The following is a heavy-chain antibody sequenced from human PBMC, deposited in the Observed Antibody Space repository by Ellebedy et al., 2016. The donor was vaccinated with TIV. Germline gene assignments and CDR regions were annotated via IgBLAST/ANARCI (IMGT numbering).Heavy chain of an antibody. D-gene: IGHD3-10*01. CDR3: ARHRDYYYGMDV. J-gene: IGHJ6*02. CDR2: IYYSGST. CDR1: GGSISSSSYY. V-gene: IGHV4-39*01. Sequence: SETLSLTXTVSGGSISSSSYYWGWIRRPPGKGLEWIGSIYYSGSTYYNPSLKSRVTISVDTSKNQFSLKLSSVTAADTAVYYCARHRDYYYGMDVWGQGTTVTVSS.